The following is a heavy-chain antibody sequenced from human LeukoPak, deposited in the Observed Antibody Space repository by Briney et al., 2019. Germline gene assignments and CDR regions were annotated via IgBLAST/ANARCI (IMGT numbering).Heavy chain of an antibody. D-gene: IGHD4-17*01. Sequence: PGGSLRLSCAASGFTFSDYYMSWIRQAPGKGLEWVSYISSCGSTIDYADSVKGRFTISRDNAKNSLYLQMNSLRAEDTAVYYCARFRLTVTTYAHLDYWGQGTLVTVSS. J-gene: IGHJ4*02. V-gene: IGHV3-11*01. CDR2: ISSCGSTI. CDR3: ARFRLTVTTYAHLDY. CDR1: GFTFSDYY.